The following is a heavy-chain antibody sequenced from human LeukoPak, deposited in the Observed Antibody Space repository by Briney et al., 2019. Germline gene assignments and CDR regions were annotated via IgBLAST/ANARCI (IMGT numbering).Heavy chain of an antibody. CDR1: GFTFSSYG. Sequence: PGGSLRLSCAASGFTFSSYGMHWVRQAPGKGLEWVAFIRYDGSNKYYADSVKGRFTISRDNSKNTLYLQMNILRAEDTAVYYCAKEGGASSRPFDYWGQGTLVTVSS. D-gene: IGHD2-2*01. CDR3: AKEGGASSRPFDY. V-gene: IGHV3-30*02. CDR2: IRYDGSNK. J-gene: IGHJ4*02.